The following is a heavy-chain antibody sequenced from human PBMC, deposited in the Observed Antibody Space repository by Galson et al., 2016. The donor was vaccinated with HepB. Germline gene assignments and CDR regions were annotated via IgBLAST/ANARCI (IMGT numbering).Heavy chain of an antibody. V-gene: IGHV1-3*01. CDR3: ARSRRHRTIRGVEKWFDL. D-gene: IGHD3-3*01. CDR2: INAGNGDT. Sequence: SVKVSCKASGYIFGSYAIHWVRQAPGQRPEWMGWINAGNGDTKYSRTFQGRVTITRDRSASAAYMEPSSLLSEDTAVYYCARSRRHRTIRGVEKWFDLWGQGTLVTVSS. J-gene: IGHJ5*02. CDR1: GYIFGSYA.